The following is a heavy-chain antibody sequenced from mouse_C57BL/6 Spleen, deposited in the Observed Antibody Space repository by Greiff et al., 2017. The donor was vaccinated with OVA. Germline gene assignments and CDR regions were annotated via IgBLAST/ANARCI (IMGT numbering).Heavy chain of an antibody. CDR2: IDPETGGT. CDR1: GYTFTDYE. V-gene: IGHV1-15*01. Sequence: QVHVKQSGAELVRPGASVTLSCKASGYTFTDYEMHWVKQTPVHGLEWIGAIDPETGGTAYNQKFKGKAILTADKSSSTAYMELRSLTSEDSAVYYCTRRESYFDYWGQGTTLTVSS. CDR3: TRRESYFDY. J-gene: IGHJ2*01.